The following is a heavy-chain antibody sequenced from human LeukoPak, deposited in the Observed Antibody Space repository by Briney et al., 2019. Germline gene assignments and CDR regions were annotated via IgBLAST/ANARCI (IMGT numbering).Heavy chain of an antibody. D-gene: IGHD6-13*01. V-gene: IGHV3-7*01. J-gene: IGHJ6*03. CDR2: IKQDGSEK. CDR3: ARDRPTYSSSWYYYYYYYYMDV. CDR1: GFTFSSYG. Sequence: GGSLRLSCAASGFTFSSYGMHWVRQAPGKGLEWVANIKQDGSEKYYVDSVKGRFTISRDNAKNSLYLQMNSLRAEDTAVYYCARDRPTYSSSWYYYYYYYYMDVWGKGTTVTVSS.